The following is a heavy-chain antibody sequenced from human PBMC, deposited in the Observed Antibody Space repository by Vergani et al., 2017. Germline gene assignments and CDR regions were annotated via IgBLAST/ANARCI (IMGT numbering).Heavy chain of an antibody. CDR2: ISDSGLANT. CDR1: GGSISSSN. D-gene: IGHD6-13*01. J-gene: IGHJ4*02. Sequence: VQLQESGPGLVKPSGTLSLTCAVSGGSISSSNWWSWVRQPPGKGLECVSTISDSGLANTDYADSGKGRFTISRDNSNNMLYLQMDSLTADDTALYFCAKGAGYRSSWSDYWGQGTLVTVSS. CDR3: AKGAGYRSSWSDY. V-gene: IGHV3-23*01.